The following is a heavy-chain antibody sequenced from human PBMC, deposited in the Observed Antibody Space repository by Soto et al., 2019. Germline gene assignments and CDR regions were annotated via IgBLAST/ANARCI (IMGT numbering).Heavy chain of an antibody. CDR1: GGTFSSYA. CDR3: ARWGNDYDSRGPIPSYYYCGMDV. Sequence: SVKVSCKASGGTFSSYAISWVRQAPGQGLEWMGGIIPIFGTANYAQKFQGRVTITADKSTSTAYMELSSLRSEDTAVYYCARWGNDYDSRGPIPSYYYCGMDVWGQGTTVTVSS. D-gene: IGHD3-22*01. CDR2: IIPIFGTA. J-gene: IGHJ6*02. V-gene: IGHV1-69*06.